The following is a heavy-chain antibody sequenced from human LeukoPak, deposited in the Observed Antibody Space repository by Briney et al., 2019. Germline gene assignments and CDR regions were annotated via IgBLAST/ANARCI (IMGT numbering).Heavy chain of an antibody. CDR3: ARDATAGNFDY. CDR1: GGSISSYY. D-gene: IGHD6-13*01. CDR2: IYYSGST. J-gene: IGHJ4*02. Sequence: SETLSLTCTVSGGSISSYYWSWIRQPPGKGLEWIGYIYYSGSTNYNPSLKSRVTISVDTSKNQFSLKLSSVTAADTAVYYCARDATAGNFDYWGQGTLVTVSS. V-gene: IGHV4-59*01.